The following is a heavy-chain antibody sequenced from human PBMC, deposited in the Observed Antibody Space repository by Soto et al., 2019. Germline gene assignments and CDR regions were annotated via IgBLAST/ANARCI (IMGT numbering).Heavy chain of an antibody. D-gene: IGHD6-13*01. CDR3: ARGGASSWLKDC. CDR2: ISFDGSNT. V-gene: IGHV3-30-3*01. CDR1: GFTFSTYA. Sequence: QVQLVEAGGGVVQPGRSLRLSCAASGFTFSTYAIHWVRQAPGKGLEWVAIISFDGSNTYYADSVKGRFTISRDNSKNTLYLQMNSLRVEDTAVYYCARGGASSWLKDCWGQGTLVTVSS. J-gene: IGHJ4*02.